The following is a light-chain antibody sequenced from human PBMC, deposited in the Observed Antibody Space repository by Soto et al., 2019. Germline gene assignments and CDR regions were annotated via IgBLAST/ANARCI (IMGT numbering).Light chain of an antibody. J-gene: IGKJ2*01. CDR3: QQYGSSPPYT. Sequence: EIVLTQSPGTLSLSPGERATLSCRASPSVSSSYLAWYHQKPGQSPRLLMYAASSRATGIPESFSGSGSGTDFTITSSTLEPTDFAVYYCQQYGSSPPYTFGQETKLEI. CDR2: AAS. V-gene: IGKV3-20*01. CDR1: PSVSSSY.